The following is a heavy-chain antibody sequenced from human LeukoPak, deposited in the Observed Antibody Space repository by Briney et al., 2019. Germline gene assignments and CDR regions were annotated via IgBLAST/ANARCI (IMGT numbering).Heavy chain of an antibody. CDR3: ARAMTS. J-gene: IGHJ4*02. CDR1: GFTFTNND. CDR2: IYSGGST. Sequence: GGSLRLSCAASGFTFTNNDMNWVRQAPGKGLEWVSVIYSGGSTYFADSVKGRFTISRDNAKNSLYLQMNSLRAEDTAVYYCARAMTSWGQGTLVTVSS. V-gene: IGHV3-66*01. D-gene: IGHD4-11*01.